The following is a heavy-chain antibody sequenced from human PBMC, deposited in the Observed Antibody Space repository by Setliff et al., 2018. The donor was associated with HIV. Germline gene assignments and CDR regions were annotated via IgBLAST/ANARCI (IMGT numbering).Heavy chain of an antibody. CDR2: ITISNSYTN. CDR1: GFTFSDYY. J-gene: IGHJ4*02. CDR3: ARGRSQSGSHWVFDY. D-gene: IGHD1-26*01. V-gene: IGHV3-11*05. Sequence: GGSLRFSCAASGFTFSDYYMSWIRQAPGKGLEWVSYITISNSYTNYYADSVKGRFTISRDNAKNSLYLQMNSLRAEDTAVYYCARGRSQSGSHWVFDYWGQGTLVTVSS.